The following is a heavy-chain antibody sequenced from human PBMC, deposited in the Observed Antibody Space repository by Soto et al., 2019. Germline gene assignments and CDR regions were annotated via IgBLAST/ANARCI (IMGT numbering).Heavy chain of an antibody. CDR1: GYSFTSYW. J-gene: IGHJ6*02. V-gene: IGHV5-10-1*01. D-gene: IGHD2-15*01. CDR3: ARPWVVAATPGSYYYGMDV. Sequence: GESLKISCKGSGYSFTSYWISWVRQMPGKGLEWMGRIDPSDSYTNYSPSFQGHVTISADKSISTAYLQWSSLKASDTAMYYCARPWVVAATPGSYYYGMDVWGQGTTVTVSS. CDR2: IDPSDSYT.